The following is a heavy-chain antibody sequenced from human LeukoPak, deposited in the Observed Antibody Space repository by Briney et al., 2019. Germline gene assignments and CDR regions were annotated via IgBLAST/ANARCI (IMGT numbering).Heavy chain of an antibody. CDR1: GFTFGSYA. CDR2: ISGSGGST. V-gene: IGHV3-23*01. CDR3: AKVRMTTVTTRYFDY. Sequence: GGSLRLSCAASGFTFGSYAMSWVRQAPGKGLEWVSAISGSGGSTYYADSVKGRFTISRDNSKNTLYLQMNSLRAEDTAVYYCAKVRMTTVTTRYFDYWGQGTLVTVSS. D-gene: IGHD4-17*01. J-gene: IGHJ4*02.